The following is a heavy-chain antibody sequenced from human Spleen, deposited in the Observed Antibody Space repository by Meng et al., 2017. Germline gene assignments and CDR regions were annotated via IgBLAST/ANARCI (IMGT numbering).Heavy chain of an antibody. CDR1: GFTFDDYA. J-gene: IGHJ4*02. CDR3: AKDIGDGYNYNYFDY. Sequence: GGSLRLSYAAPGFTFDDYAMHWVRQAPGKGLEWVSGISWNSGSIGYADSVKGRFTISRDNAKNSLYLQMNSLRAEDTALYYCAKDIGDGYNYNYFDYWGQGTLVTVSS. D-gene: IGHD5-24*01. V-gene: IGHV3-9*01. CDR2: ISWNSGSI.